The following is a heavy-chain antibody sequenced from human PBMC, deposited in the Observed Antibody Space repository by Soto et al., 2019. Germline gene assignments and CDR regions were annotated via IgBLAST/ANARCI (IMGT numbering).Heavy chain of an antibody. V-gene: IGHV4-59*01. CDR1: GGSITTYY. CDR3: ARSGDSSGYYYVLDY. J-gene: IGHJ4*02. CDR2: VYSSGTT. Sequence: ASETLSLTCTVSGGSITTYYWSWIRQPPGKGLEWIGYVYSSGTTTYNPSLESRVTISLDTSKNQFSLKLTSVTAADTAVYFCARSGDSSGYYYVLDYWGQGTQVTVSS. D-gene: IGHD3-22*01.